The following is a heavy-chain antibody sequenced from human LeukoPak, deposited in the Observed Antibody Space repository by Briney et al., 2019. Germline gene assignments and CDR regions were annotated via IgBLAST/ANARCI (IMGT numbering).Heavy chain of an antibody. D-gene: IGHD3-22*01. CDR3: ARHYDRATFDY. J-gene: IGHJ4*02. V-gene: IGHV3-53*04. CDR1: GFTLTINY. CDR2: IYSGGST. Sequence: GGSLRLSCAASGFTLTINYMSWVRQAPGKGLEWVSVIYSGGSTYYADSVKGRFTISRHNSKNTLYLQMNSLRAEDTAVYYCARHYDRATFDYWGQGTLVTVSS.